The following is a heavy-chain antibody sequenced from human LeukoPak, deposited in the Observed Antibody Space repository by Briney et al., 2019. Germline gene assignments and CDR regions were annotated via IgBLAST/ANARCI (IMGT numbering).Heavy chain of an antibody. CDR3: ARDLYPGYYYYYMDV. J-gene: IGHJ6*03. V-gene: IGHV1-2*06. CDR1: GYTFIDYF. Sequence: ASXXVSCKASGYTFIDYFMFWVRQAPGQGLEWMGRINPNSGGTKYAQKFQGRVTMTRDTSISTAYMELSRLRSDDTAVYYCARDLYPGYYYYYMDVWGKGTTVTVSS. D-gene: IGHD3-16*02. CDR2: INPNSGGT.